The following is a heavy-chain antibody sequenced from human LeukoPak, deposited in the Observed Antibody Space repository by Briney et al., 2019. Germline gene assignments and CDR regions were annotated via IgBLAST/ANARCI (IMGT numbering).Heavy chain of an antibody. Sequence: PSETLSLTCTVSDASFSSSTYYWGWIRQPPGKGLEWLGSIYYSGSTYYNPSLKSRVTMSVDTSKNQFSLKLSSVTAADTAVYYCARHAGGISATGTRPFDYWGQGTLVTVSS. J-gene: IGHJ4*02. D-gene: IGHD6-13*01. CDR1: DASFSSSTYY. CDR3: ARHAGGISATGTRPFDY. V-gene: IGHV4-39*01. CDR2: IYYSGST.